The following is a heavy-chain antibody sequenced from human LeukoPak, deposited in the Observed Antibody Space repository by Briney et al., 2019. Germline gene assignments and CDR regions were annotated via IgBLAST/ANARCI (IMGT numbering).Heavy chain of an antibody. CDR2: ISSSSSYI. CDR3: ARDGGNCSSTSCSGYYFDY. J-gene: IGHJ4*02. D-gene: IGHD2-2*01. Sequence: KTGGSLRLSCAASGFTFSSYSMNWVRQAPGKGLEWVSSISSSSSYIYYADSVKGRFTISRDNATNSLYLQMNSLRAEDTAVYYCARDGGNCSSTSCSGYYFDYWGQGTLVTVSS. CDR1: GFTFSSYS. V-gene: IGHV3-21*01.